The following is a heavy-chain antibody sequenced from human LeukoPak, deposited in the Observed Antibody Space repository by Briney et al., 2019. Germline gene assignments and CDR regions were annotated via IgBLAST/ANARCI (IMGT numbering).Heavy chain of an antibody. J-gene: IGHJ5*02. Sequence: PSQTLSLTCAVSGGSISSGGYSWSWIRQPPGKGLEWIGYIYPSGSTYYNPSLKSRVTISVDRSKNQFSLKLSSVTAADTAVYYCARGSKNSQYNWFDPWGQGTLVTVSS. V-gene: IGHV4-30-2*01. CDR3: ARGSKNSQYNWFDP. CDR1: GGSISSGGYS. D-gene: IGHD2/OR15-2a*01. CDR2: IYPSGST.